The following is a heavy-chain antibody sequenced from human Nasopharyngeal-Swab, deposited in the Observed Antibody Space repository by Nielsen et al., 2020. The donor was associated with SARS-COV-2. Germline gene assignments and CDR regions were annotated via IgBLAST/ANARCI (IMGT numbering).Heavy chain of an antibody. CDR1: GFTFSSYA. J-gene: IGHJ6*02. CDR3: EKDDRRSQWLVDYYYGMDV. Sequence: GESLKISCAASGFTFSSYAMSWVRQAPGKGLEWVSAISGSGGSTYYADSVKGRFTISRDNSKNTLYLQMNSLRAEDTAVYYCEKDDRRSQWLVDYYYGMDVWGQGTTVTVSS. D-gene: IGHD6-19*01. V-gene: IGHV3-23*01. CDR2: ISGSGGST.